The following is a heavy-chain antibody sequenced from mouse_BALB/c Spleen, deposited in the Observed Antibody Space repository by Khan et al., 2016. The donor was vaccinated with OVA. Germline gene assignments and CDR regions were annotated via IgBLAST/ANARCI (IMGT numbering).Heavy chain of an antibody. CDR3: ARLAYYYNREGFAY. J-gene: IGHJ3*01. CDR1: GFTFSTYG. Sequence: EVQLVESGGDLVKPGGSLKLSCAASGFTFSTYGMSWVRQTPDKRLEWVATISSGGSYTYYPDNVKGRFTISRDNAKNTLYLQMSSLKSEDTAMYYCARLAYYYNREGFAYWGQGTLVTGAA. D-gene: IGHD1-1*01. V-gene: IGHV5-6*01. CDR2: ISSGGSYT.